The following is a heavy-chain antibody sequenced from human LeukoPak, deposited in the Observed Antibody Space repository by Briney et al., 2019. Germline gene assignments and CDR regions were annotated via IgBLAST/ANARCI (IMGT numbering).Heavy chain of an antibody. CDR1: ELTFSSYS. CDR3: ARDEMMPGTFDI. V-gene: IGHV3-21*01. CDR2: ISSSSSYI. J-gene: IGHJ3*02. Sequence: GGSLRLSCAASELTFSSYSMNWVRQAPGKGLEWVSSISSSSSYIYYADSVKGRFTISRDNAKNSLYLQMNSLRAEDTAVYYCARDEMMPGTFDIWGQGTMVTVSS. D-gene: IGHD1-14*01.